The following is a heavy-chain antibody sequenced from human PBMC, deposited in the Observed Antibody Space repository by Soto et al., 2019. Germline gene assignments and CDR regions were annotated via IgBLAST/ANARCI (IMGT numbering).Heavy chain of an antibody. CDR2: ISASGGST. CDR1: AFTFSSYA. J-gene: IGHJ4*02. CDR3: AKGSGNSVYNFDN. Sequence: EVQLLESGGGLVQPGGSLRLSCAAPAFTFSSYAMSWVRQAPGKGLEWVSAISASGGSTYYADSVKGRFTISRDSSENTLYLQMSSLRADDTAVYYCAKGSGNSVYNFDNWGQGTLVTVSS. V-gene: IGHV3-23*01. D-gene: IGHD1-26*01.